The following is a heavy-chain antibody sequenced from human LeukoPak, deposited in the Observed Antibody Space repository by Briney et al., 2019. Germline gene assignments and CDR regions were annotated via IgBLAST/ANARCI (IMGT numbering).Heavy chain of an antibody. V-gene: IGHV3-64*04. J-gene: IGHJ4*02. D-gene: IGHD2-21*01. CDR1: GFTFSSYA. Sequence: PGGSLRLSCSASGFTFSSYATHWVRQAPGKGLEYVSAISSNGGSTYYADSVKGRFTISRDNSKNTLYLQMNSLRAEDTAVYHCARGLVGGYFDCWGQGTLVTVSS. CDR2: ISSNGGST. CDR3: ARGLVGGYFDC.